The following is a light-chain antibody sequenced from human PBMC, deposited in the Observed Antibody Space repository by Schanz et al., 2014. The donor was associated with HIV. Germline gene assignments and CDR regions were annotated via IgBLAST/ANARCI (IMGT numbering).Light chain of an antibody. Sequence: DIQMTQFPSSLSASVGDRVTITCRASQRISGYLNWYQQKSGKAPKLLIYGTSNLHSGVPSRFSGSGSGTDFTLTISSLQPEDFATYYGQHYYSYPYTFGQGTEVEIK. CDR2: GTS. CDR3: QHYYSYPYT. J-gene: IGKJ2*01. CDR1: QRISGY. V-gene: IGKV1-39*01.